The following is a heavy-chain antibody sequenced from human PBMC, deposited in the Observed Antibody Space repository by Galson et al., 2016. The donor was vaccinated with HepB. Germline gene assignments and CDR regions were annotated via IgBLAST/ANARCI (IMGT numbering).Heavy chain of an antibody. Sequence: TLSLTCAVSGGSVSGSGYYWTWIRQHPGRGLEWIGYIHDSVTTYYKPSLKSRLTISLDRSKNQFSLKLTSVTAADTAVYFCARAPYYFDRSGNTGLDHWGQGTLVTVSS. D-gene: IGHD3-9*01. V-gene: IGHV4-31*11. CDR2: IHDSVTT. CDR3: ARAPYYFDRSGNTGLDH. CDR1: GGSVSGSGYY. J-gene: IGHJ4*02.